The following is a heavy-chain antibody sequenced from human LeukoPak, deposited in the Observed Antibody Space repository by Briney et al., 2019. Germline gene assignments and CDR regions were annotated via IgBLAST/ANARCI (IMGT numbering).Heavy chain of an antibody. Sequence: ASVKVSCKAGYTLTELSMHWVRQAPGTGLEWMGGFDPEDGETIYAQKFQGRVTMTEDTSTDTAYMELRSLRSDDTAVYYCARDTVDTAMVYFDYWGQGTLVTVSS. CDR1: GYTLTELS. V-gene: IGHV1-24*01. CDR2: FDPEDGET. J-gene: IGHJ4*02. CDR3: ARDTVDTAMVYFDY. D-gene: IGHD5-18*01.